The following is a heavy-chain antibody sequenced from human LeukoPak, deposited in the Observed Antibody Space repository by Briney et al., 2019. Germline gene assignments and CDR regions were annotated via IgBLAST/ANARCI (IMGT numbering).Heavy chain of an antibody. D-gene: IGHD5-24*01. J-gene: IGHJ4*02. CDR3: ARDRDGYNYDY. CDR2: IYYSGST. Sequence: SETLSLTCTVSGGSISSSSYYWGWIRQPPGKGLEWIGSIYYSGSTNYNPSLKSRVTISVDTSKNQFSLKLSSVTAADTAVYYCARDRDGYNYDYWGQGTLVTVSS. V-gene: IGHV4-39*07. CDR1: GGSISSSSYY.